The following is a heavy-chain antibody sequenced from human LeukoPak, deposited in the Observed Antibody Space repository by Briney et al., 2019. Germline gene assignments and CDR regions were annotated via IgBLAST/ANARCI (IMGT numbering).Heavy chain of an antibody. D-gene: IGHD3-3*01. CDR3: ARGVPYDSWSGPHYSDY. J-gene: IGHJ4*02. Sequence: PGGSLRISCAASRFTLSTYWMSWVRQAPGKGLEWVAYIKQDGSQEYYVDSVKGRFTISRDSAKNSLYLQMNSLRAEDTAVYYCARGVPYDSWSGPHYSDYWGQGTLVTVSS. V-gene: IGHV3-7*01. CDR1: RFTLSTYW. CDR2: IKQDGSQE.